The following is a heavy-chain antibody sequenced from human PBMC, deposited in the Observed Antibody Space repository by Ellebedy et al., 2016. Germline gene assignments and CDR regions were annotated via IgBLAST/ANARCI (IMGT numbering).Heavy chain of an antibody. CDR2: IYYSGST. CDR1: GGSISSGGYY. CDR3: ARASSSGSFWFNP. D-gene: IGHD3-22*01. J-gene: IGHJ5*02. V-gene: IGHV4-31*03. Sequence: SETLSLXXTVSGGSISSGGYYWSWIRQHPGKGLEWIGYIYYSGSTYYNPSLKSRVTISVDTSKNQFSLKLSSVTAADTAVYYCARASSSGSFWFNPWGQGTLVTVSS.